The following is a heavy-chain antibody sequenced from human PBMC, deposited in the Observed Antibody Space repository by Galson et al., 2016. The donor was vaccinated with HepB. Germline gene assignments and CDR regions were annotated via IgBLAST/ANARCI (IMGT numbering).Heavy chain of an antibody. CDR3: ARERGYRTGGNCYRFFDF. V-gene: IGHV3-48*01. D-gene: IGHD2-15*01. CDR2: SDTTSTTT. CDR1: GFSFNIFS. Sequence: FLRLSCAASGFSFNIFSVSWVRQAPGKGLEWISYSDTTSTTTYYAESVRGRFTISRDNAKRLAHLQLNSLRVDDTAVYYSARERGYRTGGNCYRFFDFWGQGIMVTVSS. J-gene: IGHJ3*01.